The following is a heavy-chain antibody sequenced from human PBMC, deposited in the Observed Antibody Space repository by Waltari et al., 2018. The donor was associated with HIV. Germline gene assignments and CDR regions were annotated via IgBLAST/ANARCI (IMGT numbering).Heavy chain of an antibody. CDR3: AASVGATPFDF. Sequence: EVLLVESGGGLVQPGGSLRLSCAASGFTFGNFSMNWVRQAPGKGVEWVAYIRDVGSDMYYADSLSDRFTLSRDNARNTWCLQMKGLTVEDSAVYYCAASVGATPFDFWGLGTLVTVSS. V-gene: IGHV3-48*01. J-gene: IGHJ4*02. D-gene: IGHD1-26*01. CDR1: GFTFGNFS. CDR2: IRDVGSDM.